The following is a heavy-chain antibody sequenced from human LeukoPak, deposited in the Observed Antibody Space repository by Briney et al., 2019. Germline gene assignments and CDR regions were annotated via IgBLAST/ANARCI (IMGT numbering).Heavy chain of an antibody. CDR2: IYTSGST. CDR1: GGSISSYY. V-gene: IGHV4-4*09. CDR3: ARHVADILNGFDP. Sequence: SETLSLSCTVAGGSISSYYWSWIRQPPGKGLELIGYIYTSGSTNYNPSLKSRVTISVDTSKNQFSLKLSSLTAADTAVYYCARHVADILNGFDPWRQGTLVTVSS. J-gene: IGHJ5*02. D-gene: IGHD3-9*01.